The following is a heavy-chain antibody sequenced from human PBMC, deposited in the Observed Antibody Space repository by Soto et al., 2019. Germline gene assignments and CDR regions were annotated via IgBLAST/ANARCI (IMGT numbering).Heavy chain of an antibody. CDR3: ARGTAAAKRAYYYGMDA. Sequence: QVQLVQSGAEVKKPGASVKVSCKASGYTFTSYGISWVRQAPGQGLEWMGWISAYNGNTNYAQKLQGRVTMTAHTSTSTAYMQLRTLRSDDTTVYYCARGTAAAKRAYYYGMDAWGQGTTVTVSS. CDR2: ISAYNGNT. J-gene: IGHJ6*02. V-gene: IGHV1-18*01. D-gene: IGHD6-13*01. CDR1: GYTFTSYG.